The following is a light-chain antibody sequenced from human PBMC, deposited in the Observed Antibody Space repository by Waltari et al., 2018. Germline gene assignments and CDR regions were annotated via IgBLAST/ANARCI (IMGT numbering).Light chain of an antibody. V-gene: IGLV2-14*01. J-gene: IGLJ3*02. CDR2: DVN. CDR3: NSFTSSSTWV. Sequence: QSALTQPASVSGSPGQSITISCPGTSNDVGGYHYVSWYQQHPGKDPQLMLFDVNDRPSGVSNRFSGSKSGNTASLTISGLQAEDEADYYCNSFTSSSTWVFGGGTKLTVL. CDR1: SNDVGGYHY.